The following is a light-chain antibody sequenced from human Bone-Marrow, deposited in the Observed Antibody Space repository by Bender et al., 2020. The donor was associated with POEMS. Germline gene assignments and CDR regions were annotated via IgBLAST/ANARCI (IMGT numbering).Light chain of an antibody. Sequence: QSALTQPASVSGSPGQSITISCTGTSSDVGANNYASWYQQHPGKAPKLIIYDVTSRPSVVSNLLSGSKSDNAASLTISGLQAEDEADYYCTSVTTSGTLVFGGGTKLTVL. CDR3: TSVTTSGTLV. V-gene: IGLV2-14*03. CDR1: SSDVGANNY. J-gene: IGLJ3*02. CDR2: DVT.